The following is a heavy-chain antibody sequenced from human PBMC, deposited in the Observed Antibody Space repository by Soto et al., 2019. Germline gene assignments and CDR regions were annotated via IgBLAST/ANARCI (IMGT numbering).Heavy chain of an antibody. V-gene: IGHV3-74*01. D-gene: IGHD3-16*02. CDR2: INTAGSTT. CDR1: EFTFNNYW. CDR3: ARGIYLQYGLDV. Sequence: EVQLVESGGGLVQPGGSLRLSCAASEFTFNNYWMHWVRQVPGKGLEWVSRINTAGSTTNYADSVMGRFTISRDNADNTVYLQMNSLRAEDTAVYYCARGIYLQYGLDVWGQGATVTVSS. J-gene: IGHJ6*01.